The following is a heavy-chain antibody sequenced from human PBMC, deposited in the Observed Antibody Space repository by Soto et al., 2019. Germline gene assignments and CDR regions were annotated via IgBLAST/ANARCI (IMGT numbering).Heavy chain of an antibody. CDR2: INPATGAA. V-gene: IGHV1-2*02. CDR3: ARGGGVGVAGSAAFDM. CDR1: GYPVTAYY. D-gene: IGHD3-3*01. J-gene: IGHJ3*02. Sequence: QLHLVQSGAVVKKPGASVTVSCSASGYPVTAYYMHWVRQAPGRGLEWMGGINPATGAAKYTQTFQGRVTMTRDTATGTGFMELSGLTSEDTAVVYGARGGGVGVAGSAAFDMWGQGTLVTVSS.